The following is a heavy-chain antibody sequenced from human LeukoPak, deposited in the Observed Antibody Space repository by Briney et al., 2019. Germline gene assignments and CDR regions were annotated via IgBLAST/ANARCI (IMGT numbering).Heavy chain of an antibody. CDR1: GGSISSYY. CDR2: IYYSGST. J-gene: IGHJ4*02. D-gene: IGHD2/OR15-2a*01. Sequence: IPSETLSLTCTVSGGSISSYYWSWIRQPPGKGLEWIGYIYYSGSTNYNPSLKSRVTISVDTSKNQFSLKLSSVTAADTAVYYSAREGLYYFHYWGQGTLVTVSS. CDR3: AREGLYYFHY. V-gene: IGHV4-59*01.